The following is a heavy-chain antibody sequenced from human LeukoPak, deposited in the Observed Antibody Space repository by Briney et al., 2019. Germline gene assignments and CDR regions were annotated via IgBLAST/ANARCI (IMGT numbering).Heavy chain of an antibody. CDR1: GGSISSYY. V-gene: IGHV4-4*07. Sequence: SETLSLTCTVSGGSISSYYWSWIRQPAGKGLEWIGRIYTSGSTNYNPSLKSQVTMSVDTSKNQFSLKLSSVTAADTAVYYCAREIGVLMVYSPLYFDYWGQGTLVTVSS. J-gene: IGHJ4*02. CDR3: AREIGVLMVYSPLYFDY. CDR2: IYTSGST. D-gene: IGHD2-8*01.